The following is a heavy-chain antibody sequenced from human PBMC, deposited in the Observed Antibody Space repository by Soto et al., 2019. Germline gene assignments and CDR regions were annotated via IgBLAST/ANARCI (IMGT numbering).Heavy chain of an antibody. CDR1: GYTFSSYA. CDR3: ARDTGDGTSDF. D-gene: IGHD7-27*01. V-gene: IGHV1-3*01. Sequence: ASVKVSCKASGYTFSSYAMHWVRQAPGQRLEWMGWINAGYGNTKSSQKFQDRVTISRDTSASTAYMELTSLRSEDTAVYYCARDTGDGTSDFWGQGTLVTVSS. CDR2: INAGYGNT. J-gene: IGHJ4*02.